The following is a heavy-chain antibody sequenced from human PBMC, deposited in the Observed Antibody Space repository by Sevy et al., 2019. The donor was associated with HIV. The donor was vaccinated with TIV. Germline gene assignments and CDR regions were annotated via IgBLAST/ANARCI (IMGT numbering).Heavy chain of an antibody. CDR3: ALERLSSNVAEYFQN. Sequence: GGSLRLSCDASGFTFDMYWMQWVRQAPGKGLEWVATISYDGSNKYYADSVKGRFTISRDNSKNYLYLQMNSLRAEDTAVYCCALERLSSNVAEYFQNWGQGTLVTVSS. J-gene: IGHJ1*01. D-gene: IGHD1-1*01. CDR2: ISYDGSNK. V-gene: IGHV3-30-3*01. CDR1: GFTFDMYW.